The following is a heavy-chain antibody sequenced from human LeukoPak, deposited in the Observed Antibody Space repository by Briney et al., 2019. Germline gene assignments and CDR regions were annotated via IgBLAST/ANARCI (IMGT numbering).Heavy chain of an antibody. CDR2: ISYDGSNK. CDR1: GFTFSSYA. D-gene: IGHD4-17*01. V-gene: IGHV3-30*04. Sequence: PGGSLRLSCAASGFTFSSYAMHWVRQAPGKGLEWVAVISYDGSNKYYADSVKGRFTISRDNSKNTLYLQMNSLIAEDTAGYYWARDRDDYRERPYFDYWGQGTLVTVSS. J-gene: IGHJ4*01. CDR3: ARDRDDYRERPYFDY.